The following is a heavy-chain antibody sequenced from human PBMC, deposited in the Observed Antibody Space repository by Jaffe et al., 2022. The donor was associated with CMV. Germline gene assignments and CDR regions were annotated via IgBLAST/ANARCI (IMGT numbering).Heavy chain of an antibody. V-gene: IGHV3-21*01. J-gene: IGHJ5*02. CDR2: ISSSSSYI. CDR1: GFTFSSYS. D-gene: IGHD2-8*02. CDR3: ARDVLVVGRYNWFDP. Sequence: EVQLVESGGGLVKPGGSLRLSCAASGFTFSSYSMNWVRQAPGKGLEWVSSISSSSSYIYYADSVKGRFTISRDNAKNSLYLQMNSLRAEDTAVYYCARDVLVVGRYNWFDPWGQGTLVTVSS.